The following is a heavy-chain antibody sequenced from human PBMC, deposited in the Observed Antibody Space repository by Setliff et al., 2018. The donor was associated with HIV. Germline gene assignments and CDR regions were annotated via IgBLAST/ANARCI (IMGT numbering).Heavy chain of an antibody. CDR3: ARQGNIVVVTSFDY. J-gene: IGHJ4*02. D-gene: IGHD2-21*02. CDR2: ITHSGST. V-gene: IGHV4-34*01. CDR1: GGSFSGYY. Sequence: PSETLSLTCAVYGGSFSGYYWTWIRQPPGKGLEWIGGITHSGSTNYNPSLETRVTISVDTSKNQFSLRLNSVTAADTAVYYCARQGNIVVVTSFDYWGQGTLVTVSS.